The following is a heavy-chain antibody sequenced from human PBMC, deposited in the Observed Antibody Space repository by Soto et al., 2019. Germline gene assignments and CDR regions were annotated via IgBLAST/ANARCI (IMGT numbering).Heavy chain of an antibody. V-gene: IGHV3-7*01. J-gene: IGHJ3*02. D-gene: IGHD7-27*01. Sequence: PGGSLRLSCAASGFTLSTYWMSWVRQAPGKGLEWVANIKQDGSEKYYVDSVKGRFTIPRDNGNNSLYLQMNSLRVDDTAVYYCARIFVTGTPDGFDIWGQGTMVTVSS. CDR3: ARIFVTGTPDGFDI. CDR1: GFTLSTYW. CDR2: IKQDGSEK.